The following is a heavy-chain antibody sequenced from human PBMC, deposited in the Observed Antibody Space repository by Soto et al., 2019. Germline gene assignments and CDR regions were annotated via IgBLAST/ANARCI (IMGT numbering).Heavy chain of an antibody. J-gene: IGHJ3*02. CDR3: VKDGADSRPPDAFDI. Sequence: EVQLLESGGGLVQPGGSLRLSCTASGFTFTSYAMTWVPQAPGKGLEWVSTITDSGGRTSYADSVKGRFTIARDNSKNTLYLPMNSRRAEDTAVYYCVKDGADSRPPDAFDICGQGTMVPVSS. CDR1: GFTFTSYA. D-gene: IGHD3-22*01. CDR2: ITDSGGRT. V-gene: IGHV3-23*01.